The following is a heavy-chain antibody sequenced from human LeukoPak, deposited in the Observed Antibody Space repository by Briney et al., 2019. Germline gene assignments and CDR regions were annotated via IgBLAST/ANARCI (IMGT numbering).Heavy chain of an antibody. CDR1: GYTFTSYY. J-gene: IGHJ4*02. CDR2: INPSGGRT. Sequence: GASVTVSYKASGYTFTSYYIHWLRQAPAQGLEWMGIINPSGGRTSYAQKFQGRVTMTRDTSTSTVYMELSSLRSEDTAVYYCARDSPYYYDSSAGNFDYWGQGTLVTVSS. D-gene: IGHD3-22*01. CDR3: ARDSPYYYDSSAGNFDY. V-gene: IGHV1-46*01.